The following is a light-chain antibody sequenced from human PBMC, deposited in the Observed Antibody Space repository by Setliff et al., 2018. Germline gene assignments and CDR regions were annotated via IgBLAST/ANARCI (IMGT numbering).Light chain of an antibody. J-gene: IGLJ2*01. CDR1: SSNIGSNT. Sequence: QSVLTQPPSASGTPGQRVTISCSGSSSNIGSNTVNWYQQLPGTAPKLLIYRNNQRPPGVPDRFSGSKSGTSASLAISGLQSEDEADYYCAAWDDSLNGHVVFGGGTKVTVL. CDR2: RNN. CDR3: AAWDDSLNGHVV. V-gene: IGLV1-44*01.